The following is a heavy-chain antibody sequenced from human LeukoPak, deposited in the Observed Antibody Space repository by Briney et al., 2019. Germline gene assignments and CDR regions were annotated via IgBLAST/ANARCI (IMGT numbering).Heavy chain of an antibody. J-gene: IGHJ5*02. Sequence: GASVKVSCKASGYTFTSYGISWVRQAPGQGLEWMGWISAYNGNTNYAQKVQGRVTMTTDTSTSTAYMELRSLRSDDTAVYYCASDDPLLGFDPWGQGTLVTVSS. CDR3: ASDDPLLGFDP. V-gene: IGHV1-18*01. CDR2: ISAYNGNT. CDR1: GYTFTSYG.